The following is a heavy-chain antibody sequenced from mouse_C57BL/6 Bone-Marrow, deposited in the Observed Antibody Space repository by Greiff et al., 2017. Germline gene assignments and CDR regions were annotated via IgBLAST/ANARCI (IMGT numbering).Heavy chain of an antibody. V-gene: IGHV2-2*01. CDR2: IWSGGST. CDR1: GFSLTSYG. D-gene: IGHD1-1*01. Sequence: QVHVKQSGPGLVQPSQSLSITCTVSGFSLTSYGVHWVRQSPGKCLEWLGVIWSGGSTDYNAAFIPSMSISKDNSNSQVLFKMKSLQAEDTAIYYGARTPHYYGSRGYAMDYWGQGTSVTVAS. CDR3: ARTPHYYGSRGYAMDY. J-gene: IGHJ4*01.